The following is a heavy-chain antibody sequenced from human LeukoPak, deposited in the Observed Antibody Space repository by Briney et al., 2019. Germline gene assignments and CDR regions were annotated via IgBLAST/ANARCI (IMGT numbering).Heavy chain of an antibody. D-gene: IGHD6-13*01. CDR1: GFTFSSYS. V-gene: IGHV3-21*01. Sequence: PGGSLRLSCAASGFTFSSYSMNWVRQAPGKGLEWVSSISSSSSYIYYADSVKGRFTISRDNAKNSLYLQMNSLRAEDTAVYYCARVRGYIAAAALYYMDVWGKGTTVTVSS. CDR2: ISSSSSYI. J-gene: IGHJ6*03. CDR3: ARVRGYIAAAALYYMDV.